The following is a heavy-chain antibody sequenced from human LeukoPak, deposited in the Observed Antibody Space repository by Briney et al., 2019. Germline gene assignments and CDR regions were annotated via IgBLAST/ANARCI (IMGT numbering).Heavy chain of an antibody. D-gene: IGHD2-2*01. CDR1: GGSISSYY. CDR3: ARHPLGYCSSTSCYAFDY. V-gene: IGHV4-59*08. CDR2: IYYSGST. J-gene: IGHJ4*02. Sequence: MASEALSLTCTVSGGSISSYYWSWIRQPPGKGLEWIGYIYYSGSTNYNPSLKSLVTISVDTSKNQFSLKLSSVTAADTAVYYCARHPLGYCSSTSCYAFDYWGQGTLVTVSS.